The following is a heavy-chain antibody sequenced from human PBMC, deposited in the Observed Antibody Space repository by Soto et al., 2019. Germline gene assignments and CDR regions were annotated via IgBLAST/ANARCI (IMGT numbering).Heavy chain of an antibody. CDR1: GYTFSSYG. V-gene: IGHV1-8*02. D-gene: IGHD6-13*01. Sequence: ASVKVSCKASGYTFSSYGISWVRQASGQGLEWMGWMNPNSGNTGYAQKFQGRVTMTRDTSTNTAYMDLSSLRSEDTAMYYCVRVSAAAGTSFDSWGQGTPVTVSS. CDR2: MNPNSGNT. CDR3: VRVSAAAGTSFDS. J-gene: IGHJ4*02.